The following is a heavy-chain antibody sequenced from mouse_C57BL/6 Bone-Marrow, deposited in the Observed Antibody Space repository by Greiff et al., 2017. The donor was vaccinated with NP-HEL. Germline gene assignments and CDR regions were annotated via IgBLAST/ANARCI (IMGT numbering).Heavy chain of an antibody. CDR1: GYTFTDYY. D-gene: IGHD1-2*01. CDR3: ARSAGPSFAY. J-gene: IGHJ3*01. CDR2: IYPGSGNT. V-gene: IGHV1-76*01. Sequence: VQLQQSGAELVRPGASVKLSCKASGYTFTDYYINWVKQRPGQGLEWIARIYPGSGNTYYNEKFKGKATLTAEKSSSTAYMQLSSLTSEDSAVYFCARSAGPSFAYWGQGTLVTVSA.